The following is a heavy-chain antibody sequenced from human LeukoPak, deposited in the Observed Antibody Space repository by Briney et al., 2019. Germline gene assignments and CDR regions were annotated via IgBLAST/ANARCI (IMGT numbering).Heavy chain of an antibody. CDR1: GGSISSSSYY. Sequence: SETLSLTCTVSGGSISSSSYYWGWIRQPPGKGLEWIGEINHSGSTNYNPSLKSRVTISVDTSKNQFSLKLSSVTAADTAVYYCARGLGLVSGNWFDPWGQGTLVTVSS. D-gene: IGHD3-10*01. CDR3: ARGLGLVSGNWFDP. CDR2: INHSGST. J-gene: IGHJ5*02. V-gene: IGHV4-39*07.